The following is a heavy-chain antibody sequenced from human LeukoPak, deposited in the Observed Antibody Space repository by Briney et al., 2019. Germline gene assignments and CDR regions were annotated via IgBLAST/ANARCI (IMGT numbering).Heavy chain of an antibody. V-gene: IGHV3-9*03. J-gene: IGHJ3*02. CDR2: ISWNSGSI. D-gene: IGHD6-19*01. Sequence: PGGSLRLSCAASGFTFDDYAMHWVRQAPGKGLEWVSGISWNSGSIGYADSVKGRFTISRDNAKNSLYLQMNSLRAEDMALYYCAKDLGGGQWYAFDIWGQGTMVTVSS. CDR1: GFTFDDYA. CDR3: AKDLGGGQWYAFDI.